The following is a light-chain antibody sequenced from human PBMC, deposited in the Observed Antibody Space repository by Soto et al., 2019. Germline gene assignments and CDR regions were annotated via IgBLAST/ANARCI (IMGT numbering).Light chain of an antibody. CDR3: QKYNSAPQT. J-gene: IGKJ1*01. Sequence: DIQMTQSPSSLSASVGDRVTITCRASQSVSTYLNWYQQRLGEAPKLLSYAASTLQSGVPSRFSASGSGTDFTLTISSLQPEDVATYYCQKYNSAPQTFGQGTKVDIK. CDR2: AAS. CDR1: QSVSTY. V-gene: IGKV1-39*01.